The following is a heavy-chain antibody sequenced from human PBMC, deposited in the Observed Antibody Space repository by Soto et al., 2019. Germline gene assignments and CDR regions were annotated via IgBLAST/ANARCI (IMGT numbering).Heavy chain of an antibody. D-gene: IGHD6-19*01. Sequence: QVQLQESGPGLVKPSQTLSLTCTVSGGSISSGGYYWSWIRQHPGKGLEWVGYIYYSGSTYYNPSLKSRVTISVDTSKNQFSLKLSSVTAADTAVYYCARDGPAVAGIDYWGQGTLVTVSS. CDR2: IYYSGST. J-gene: IGHJ4*02. CDR1: GGSISSGGYY. CDR3: ARDGPAVAGIDY. V-gene: IGHV4-31*03.